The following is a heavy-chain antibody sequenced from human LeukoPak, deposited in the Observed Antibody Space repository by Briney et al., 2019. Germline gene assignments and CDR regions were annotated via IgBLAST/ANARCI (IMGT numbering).Heavy chain of an antibody. CDR1: GGSFSGYY. J-gene: IGHJ4*02. CDR3: ARARKTGYSGYDFRRGSAYYFDY. D-gene: IGHD5-12*01. CDR2: IYYSGST. V-gene: IGHV4-34*01. Sequence: PSETLSLTCAVYGGSFSGYYWSWIRQPPGKGLEWIGSIYYSGSTYYNPSLKSRVTISVDTSKNQFSLKLSSVTAADTAVYYCARARKTGYSGYDFRRGSAYYFDYWGQGTLVTVSS.